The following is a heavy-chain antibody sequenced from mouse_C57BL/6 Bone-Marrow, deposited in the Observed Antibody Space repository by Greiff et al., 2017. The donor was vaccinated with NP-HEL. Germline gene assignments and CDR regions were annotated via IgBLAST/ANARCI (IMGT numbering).Heavy chain of an antibody. CDR3: ARSSYCSHYGFAY. J-gene: IGHJ3*01. Sequence: VQLQESGPELVRPGTSVKLSCKASGYAFTNYLIEWVKQRPGQGLEWIGLINPGSGGTNYNEKFKGKATLTADTSSSTAYMQLSSLTSEDSAVYFCARSSYCSHYGFAYWGQGTLVTVTA. V-gene: IGHV1-54*01. D-gene: IGHD2-5*01. CDR2: INPGSGGT. CDR1: GYAFTNYL.